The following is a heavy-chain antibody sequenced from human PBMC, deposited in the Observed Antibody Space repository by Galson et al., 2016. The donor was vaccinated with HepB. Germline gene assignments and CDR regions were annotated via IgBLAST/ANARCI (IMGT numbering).Heavy chain of an antibody. CDR1: GFTLSKYH. J-gene: IGHJ3*02. V-gene: IGHV3-30-3*01. CDR2: SFHDEDYT. Sequence: LRLSCAASGFTLSKYHMHWVRQAPGKGLEWVALSFHDEDYTYYPDSVKGRFTISRDNAKGTVYLHMNSLRDEDTAVYYCTREANDAFDIWGQGTMVTVSS. CDR3: TREANDAFDI.